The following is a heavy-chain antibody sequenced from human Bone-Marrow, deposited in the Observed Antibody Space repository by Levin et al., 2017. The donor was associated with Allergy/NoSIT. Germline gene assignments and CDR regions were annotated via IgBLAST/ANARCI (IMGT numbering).Heavy chain of an antibody. Sequence: ASVKVSCKASGYTFTGYYMHWVRQAPGQGLEWMGRINPNSGGTNYAQKFQGRVTMTRDTSISTAYMELSRLRSDDTAVYYCATPLGGDDYGDSNDAFDIWGQGTMVTVSS. V-gene: IGHV1-2*06. J-gene: IGHJ3*02. CDR1: GYTFTGYY. CDR2: INPNSGGT. CDR3: ATPLGGDDYGDSNDAFDI. D-gene: IGHD4-17*01.